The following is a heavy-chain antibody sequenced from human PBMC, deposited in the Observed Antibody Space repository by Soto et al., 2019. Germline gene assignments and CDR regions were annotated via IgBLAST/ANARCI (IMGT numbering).Heavy chain of an antibody. CDR3: AHIIDTTMVTPYYFDY. Sequence: QITLKESGPTLVKPTQTLTLTCTFSGFPLSTSGVGVGWIRQPPGKALECLALIYWDDDKRYSPSLKNRLTITKDTSKNQVVLTMTNMDPVDTATYYCAHIIDTTMVTPYYFDYWGQGTLVTVSS. J-gene: IGHJ4*02. D-gene: IGHD5-18*01. CDR2: IYWDDDK. CDR1: GFPLSTSGVG. V-gene: IGHV2-5*02.